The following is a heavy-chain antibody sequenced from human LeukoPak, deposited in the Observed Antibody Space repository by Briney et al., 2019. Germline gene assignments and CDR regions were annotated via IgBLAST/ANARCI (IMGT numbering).Heavy chain of an antibody. J-gene: IGHJ4*02. D-gene: IGHD3-10*01. CDR1: GYTFTANY. V-gene: IGHV1-2*02. Sequence: ASVKVSCNASGYTFTANYMHCVRQAPGQGLEWMGWINPNSGGTNYAQKFQGRVAMTRDTSISTAYMDLSGLRSDDTAVYYCARDLSYYGSGSYSFGRWGQGTLVTVSS. CDR3: ARDLSYYGSGSYSFGR. CDR2: INPNSGGT.